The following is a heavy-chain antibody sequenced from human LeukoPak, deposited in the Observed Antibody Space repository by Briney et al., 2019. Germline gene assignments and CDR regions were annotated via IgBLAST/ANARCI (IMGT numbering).Heavy chain of an antibody. CDR2: IYYSGST. V-gene: IGHV4-61*08. CDR1: GGSISSGGYY. Sequence: SETLSLTCTVSGGSISSGGYYWSWIRQHPGKGLEWIGYIYYSGSTNYNPSLKSRVTISVDTSKNQFSLKLSSVTAADTAVYYCARGYCSSTSCVYDPWGQGTLVTVSS. CDR3: ARGYCSSTSCVYDP. J-gene: IGHJ5*02. D-gene: IGHD2-2*01.